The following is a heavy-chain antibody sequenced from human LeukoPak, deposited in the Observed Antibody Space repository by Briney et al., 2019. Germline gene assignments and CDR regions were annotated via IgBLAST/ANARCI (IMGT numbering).Heavy chain of an antibody. CDR2: ISGSGGST. CDR3: AKDHDYVWGSYHDHYYFDY. D-gene: IGHD3-16*02. Sequence: GGSLRLSCAASGFTFSSYGMSWVRQAPGKGLEWVSAISGSGGSTYYADSVKGRFTISRDNSKNTLYLQMNSLRAEDTAVYYCAKDHDYVWGSYHDHYYFDYWGQGTLVTVSS. CDR1: GFTFSSYG. J-gene: IGHJ4*02. V-gene: IGHV3-23*01.